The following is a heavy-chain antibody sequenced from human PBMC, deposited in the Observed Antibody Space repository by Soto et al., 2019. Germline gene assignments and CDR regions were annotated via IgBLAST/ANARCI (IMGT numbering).Heavy chain of an antibody. Sequence: ASVKVSCKASGYTFRNYGITWVRQAPGQGLEWMGWISAYNGNTNYPQKLQGRVTMITDTSTTTAYMRLRSLRADDTAGYYCARDHGFGRGGYFDPWGQGTLVTVSS. CDR3: ARDHGFGRGGYFDP. CDR2: ISAYNGNT. D-gene: IGHD1-26*01. CDR1: GYTFRNYG. J-gene: IGHJ5*02. V-gene: IGHV1-18*01.